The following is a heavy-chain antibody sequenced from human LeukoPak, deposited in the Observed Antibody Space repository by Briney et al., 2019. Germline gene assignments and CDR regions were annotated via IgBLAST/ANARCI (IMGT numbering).Heavy chain of an antibody. J-gene: IGHJ3*02. D-gene: IGHD4-17*01. CDR3: ARRRYGEGFDI. Sequence: GGSLRLSCVASGFAFRSYWMSWVRQAPGEGLEWVANIKQDGSENYFVDTVKGRFTISRDNARNSLYLQMNSLRVEDTAVYYCARRRYGEGFDIWGQGTMVTVSS. CDR1: GFAFRSYW. V-gene: IGHV3-7*01. CDR2: IKQDGSEN.